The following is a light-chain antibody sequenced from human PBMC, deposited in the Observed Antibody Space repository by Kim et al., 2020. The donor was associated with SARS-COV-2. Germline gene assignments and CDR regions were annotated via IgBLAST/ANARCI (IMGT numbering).Light chain of an antibody. CDR3: SSRDNSDYV. V-gene: IGLV3-19*01. CDR1: SLRNYY. J-gene: IGLJ1*01. Sequence: SSELTQDPDVSVALGQTVRITCQGDSLRNYYATWYQKKSGQAPVLVFYGKNNRPSGNPDRFSGSSSGDTASLFITGAQADDEAHYYCSSRDNSDYVFGVG. CDR2: GKN.